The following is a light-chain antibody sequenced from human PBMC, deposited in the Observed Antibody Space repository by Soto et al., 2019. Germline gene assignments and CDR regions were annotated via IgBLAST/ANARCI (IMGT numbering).Light chain of an antibody. CDR2: TGS. Sequence: DIQMTQSPSSVSASVGDRVSITCRASQGISNWLAWYQQKPGRAPKLLIYTGSSLQSGVPSRFSGHGPGTAVTLPLSSLQHEDVATYYCQQANSFPLPFGGGTKVQIK. CDR3: QQANSFPLP. J-gene: IGKJ4*01. CDR1: QGISNW. V-gene: IGKV1-12*01.